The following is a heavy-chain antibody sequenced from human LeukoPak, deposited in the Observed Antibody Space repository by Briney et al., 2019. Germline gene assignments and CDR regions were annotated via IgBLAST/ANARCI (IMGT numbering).Heavy chain of an antibody. CDR3: ARDRWWEPTDFSFDY. J-gene: IGHJ4*02. D-gene: IGHD1-26*01. Sequence: ASVTLSCKASGGTFSSYAISWVRQAPGQGLKWMGGIIPIFGTANYAQKFQGRVTITRDTSASTAYMELSSLRSEDTAVYYCARDRWWEPTDFSFDYWGQGTLVTVSS. CDR2: IIPIFGTA. V-gene: IGHV1-69*05. CDR1: GGTFSSYA.